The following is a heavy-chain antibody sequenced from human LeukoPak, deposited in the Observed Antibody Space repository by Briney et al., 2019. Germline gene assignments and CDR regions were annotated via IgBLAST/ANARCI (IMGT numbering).Heavy chain of an antibody. Sequence: GESLKISCEGSGYSFTSYWIGWVRQMPGKGLEWMGIIYPGDSDTRYSPSFQGQVTISADKSISTAYLQWSSLKASDTAMYYCARIYGGNSGRNWFDPWGQGTLVTVSS. D-gene: IGHD4-23*01. CDR2: IYPGDSDT. J-gene: IGHJ5*02. CDR3: ARIYGGNSGRNWFDP. V-gene: IGHV5-51*01. CDR1: GYSFTSYW.